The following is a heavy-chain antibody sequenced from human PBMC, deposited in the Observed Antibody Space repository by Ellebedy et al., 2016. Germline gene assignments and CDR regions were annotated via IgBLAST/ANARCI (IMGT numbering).Heavy chain of an antibody. CDR2: IYSGGST. Sequence: GESLKISCAASGFTVSSNYMSWVRQAPGKGLDWVSVIYSGGSTYYADSVKGRFTISRDNSKNTLYLQMNSLRAEDTAVYYCARGHMTTVTTKMVDDWFDPWGQGTLVTVSS. D-gene: IGHD4-17*01. CDR1: GFTVSSNY. CDR3: ARGHMTTVTTKMVDDWFDP. V-gene: IGHV3-66*01. J-gene: IGHJ5*02.